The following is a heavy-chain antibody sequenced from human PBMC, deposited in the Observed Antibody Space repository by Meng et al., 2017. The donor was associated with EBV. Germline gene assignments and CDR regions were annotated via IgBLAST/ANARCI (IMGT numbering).Heavy chain of an antibody. D-gene: IGHD6-19*01. V-gene: IGHV1-2*06. CDR1: GYTFTGYY. J-gene: IGHJ4*02. Sequence: QVQRVQSGGEVKKPGASVKVSCKASGYTFTGYYMHWVRQAPGQGLEWMGRINPNSGGTNYAQKFQGRVTMTRDTSISTAYMELSRLRSDDTAVYYCARVGIAVAGTGDHWGQGTLVTVSS. CDR2: INPNSGGT. CDR3: ARVGIAVAGTGDH.